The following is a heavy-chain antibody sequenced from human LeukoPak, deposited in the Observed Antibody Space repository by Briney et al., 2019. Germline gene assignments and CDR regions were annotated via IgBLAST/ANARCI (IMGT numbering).Heavy chain of an antibody. CDR3: AKDGSSSWYYFDY. Sequence: GGSLRLSCAASGFTFSSYWMSWVRQAPGKGLEWVANIKQDGSEKYYVDSVKGRFTISRDNSKNTLYTQMNSLRAEDTAVYYCAKDGSSSWYYFDYWGQGTLVTVSS. V-gene: IGHV3-7*01. CDR1: GFTFSSYW. J-gene: IGHJ4*02. D-gene: IGHD6-13*01. CDR2: IKQDGSEK.